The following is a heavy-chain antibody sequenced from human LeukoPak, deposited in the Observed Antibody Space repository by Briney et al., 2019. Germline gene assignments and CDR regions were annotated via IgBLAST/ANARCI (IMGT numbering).Heavy chain of an antibody. CDR3: ARDRAYSTFDY. J-gene: IGHJ4*01. V-gene: IGHV3-7*01. Sequence: GGSLRLSCAASGFTFRTSWMSWVRQAPGKGLEWLANIKEDGSVKNYVDSVKGRFTISRANAETSLYLQMNSLRAEGTALYYCARDRAYSTFDYWGQGTLVTVSS. D-gene: IGHD3-16*01. CDR2: IKEDGSVK. CDR1: GFTFRTSW.